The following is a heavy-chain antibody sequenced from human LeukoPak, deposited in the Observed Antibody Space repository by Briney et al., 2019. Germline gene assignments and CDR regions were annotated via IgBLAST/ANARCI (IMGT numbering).Heavy chain of an antibody. D-gene: IGHD2-15*01. Sequence: GGSLRLSCAASGFTFGTHSMNWVRQAPGKGLEWVSSITSSSSYIYYADSVKGRFTISRDNAKNSLYLQMNSLRAEDTAVYYCARGYCSGGSCYSDYYYYYMDGWGKGTTVTVSS. CDR2: ITSSSSYI. CDR3: ARGYCSGGSCYSDYYYYYMDG. J-gene: IGHJ6*03. CDR1: GFTFGTHS. V-gene: IGHV3-21*01.